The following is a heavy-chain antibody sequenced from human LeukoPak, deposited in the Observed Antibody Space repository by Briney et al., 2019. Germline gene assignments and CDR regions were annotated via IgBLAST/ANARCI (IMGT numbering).Heavy chain of an antibody. J-gene: IGHJ5*02. V-gene: IGHV3-23*01. D-gene: IGHD3-22*01. Sequence: GGSLRLSCAVSGFTFSSYAINWVRQAPGKGLEWVSSISGSSGSTFYADSVKGRFTISRDNSKNMLYLQMNSLRAEDTAVYYCAKDQVVITTTGSWFDPWGQGTLVTVSS. CDR3: AKDQVVITTTGSWFDP. CDR2: ISGSSGST. CDR1: GFTFSSYA.